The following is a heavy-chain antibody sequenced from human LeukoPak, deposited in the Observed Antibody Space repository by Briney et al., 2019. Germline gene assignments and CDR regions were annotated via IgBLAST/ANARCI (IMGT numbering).Heavy chain of an antibody. CDR3: ARDYIFGVPEPYYFDY. D-gene: IGHD3-3*02. J-gene: IGHJ4*02. CDR1: GFTFSSYW. Sequence: LPGGSLRLSCAASGFTFSSYWMSWVRQAPGKGLGWVANIKQDGSEKYYVDSVKGRFTISRDNAKNSLYLQMNSLRAEDTAVYYCARDYIFGVPEPYYFDYWGQGTLVTVSS. V-gene: IGHV3-7*05. CDR2: IKQDGSEK.